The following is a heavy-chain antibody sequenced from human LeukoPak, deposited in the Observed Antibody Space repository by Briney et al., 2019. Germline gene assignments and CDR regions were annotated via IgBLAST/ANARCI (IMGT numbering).Heavy chain of an antibody. Sequence: GDSLKISCAGCGYTFANYRNGWVRQMPGEGLERIGITYPGDADTRYSPSFQGQVTISADKSISTAYLQWSSLKASDTAMYYCARQNIGGTSASDYWGQGTLVTVSS. CDR3: ARQNIGGTSASDY. CDR1: GYTFANYR. J-gene: IGHJ4*02. V-gene: IGHV5-51*01. D-gene: IGHD1-26*01. CDR2: TYPGDADT.